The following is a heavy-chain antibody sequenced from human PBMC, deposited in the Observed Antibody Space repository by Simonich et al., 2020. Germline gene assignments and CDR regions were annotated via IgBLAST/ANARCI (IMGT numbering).Heavy chain of an antibody. J-gene: IGHJ4*02. Sequence: EVQLVESGGGLVQPGGSLRLSCAASGFTFSSYWMHWVRQAPGKGQVWGARNNRKGGNTTTADPVKGRFNIARDNAKHTLYMQMNSLRAEDTAVYYCARNRLDYWGQGTLVTVSS. CDR2: NNRKGGNT. CDR1: GFTFSSYW. V-gene: IGHV3-74*01. CDR3: ARNRLDY.